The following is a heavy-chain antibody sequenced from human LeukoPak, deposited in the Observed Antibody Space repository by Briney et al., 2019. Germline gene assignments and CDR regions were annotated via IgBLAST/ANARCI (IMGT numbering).Heavy chain of an antibody. J-gene: IGHJ2*01. D-gene: IGHD3-3*01. CDR2: INHSGST. CDR1: GGSFSGYF. CDR3: ARGHPHYDFWSGYPPGWYFDL. Sequence: SETLSLTCAVFGGSFSGYFWRWIRQPPGKGLEWIGEINHSGSTNYNPSLKSRVSISVDTSKNQFSLKLSSVTAADTAVYYCARGHPHYDFWSGYPPGWYFDLWGRGTLVTVSS. V-gene: IGHV4-34*01.